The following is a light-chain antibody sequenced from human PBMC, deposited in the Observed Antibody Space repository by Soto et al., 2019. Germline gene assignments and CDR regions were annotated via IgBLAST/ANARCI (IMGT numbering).Light chain of an antibody. CDR3: QQRSSWPRT. CDR2: DAS. Sequence: EIVLTQSPATLSLSPGERATLSCRASQSVSSYLGWYQQKPGQAPRLLIYDASNRATGIPARFSGSGSGTDFTLTISSLGPEDFEIYYCQQRSSWPRTFGQGTKLEI. J-gene: IGKJ2*01. CDR1: QSVSSY. V-gene: IGKV3-11*01.